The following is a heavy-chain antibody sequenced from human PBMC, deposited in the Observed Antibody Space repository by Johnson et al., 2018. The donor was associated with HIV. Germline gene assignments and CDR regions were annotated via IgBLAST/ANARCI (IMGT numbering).Heavy chain of an antibody. CDR3: AREVYYYESSVDKNLDNVIAFET. CDR2: INWNGGST. V-gene: IGHV3-20*04. CDR1: GFNVSSNY. J-gene: IGHJ3*02. D-gene: IGHD3-22*01. Sequence: VQLVESGGGLVQPGGSLRLSCAASGFNVSSNYMNWVRQAPGKGLEWVSGINWNGGSTGYADSVKGRFTISRDNAKNSLYLQMNSLRAEDTDLYYCAREVYYYESSVDKNLDNVIAFETWGQGTRVTVSS.